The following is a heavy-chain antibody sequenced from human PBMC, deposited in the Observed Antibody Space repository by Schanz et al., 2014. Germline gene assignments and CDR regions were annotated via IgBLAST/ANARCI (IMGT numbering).Heavy chain of an antibody. V-gene: IGHV4-59*08. D-gene: IGHD2-21*01. CDR2: IYSSGIA. CDR1: GGSMDTHY. J-gene: IGHJ4*02. CDR3: ARRVVPATMGLYFDL. Sequence: QVQLQESGPGLVKPSETLSLMCTVSGGSMDTHYWGWIRQPPGKGLEWIAFIYSSGIANYNPSLGGRATISVDPPKTQFSLRLPSVTAADTATYYCARRVVPATMGLYFDLWGQGTLVTVSS.